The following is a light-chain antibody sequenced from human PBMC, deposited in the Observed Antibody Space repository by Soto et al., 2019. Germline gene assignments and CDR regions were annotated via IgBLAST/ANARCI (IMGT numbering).Light chain of an antibody. J-gene: IGLJ1*01. V-gene: IGLV2-14*01. Sequence: QSVLPQPASVSVSPGQSITISCTGTSSDVGRYKYVSWYQQHPGKAPKLMIYEVSNRPSGVSNRFSGAKSGHTASLTSSGLQAEDEADYYCSSYTTSTTLVFGTGTTLTVL. CDR2: EVS. CDR1: SSDVGRYKY. CDR3: SSYTTSTTLV.